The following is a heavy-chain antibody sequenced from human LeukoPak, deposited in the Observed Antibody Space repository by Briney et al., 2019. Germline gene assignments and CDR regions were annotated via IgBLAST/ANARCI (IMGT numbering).Heavy chain of an antibody. CDR3: ATALLSGIAARHFDY. CDR2: ISSSSSYI. J-gene: IGHJ4*02. CDR1: GFTLSNYN. D-gene: IGHD6-6*01. Sequence: GGSLRLSCAASGFTLSNYNMNWVRQAPGKGLEWVSSISSSSSYIYYADSVKGRFTISRDNAKNSLYLQMNSLRAEDTAVYYCATALLSGIAARHFDYWGQGTLVTVSS. V-gene: IGHV3-21*04.